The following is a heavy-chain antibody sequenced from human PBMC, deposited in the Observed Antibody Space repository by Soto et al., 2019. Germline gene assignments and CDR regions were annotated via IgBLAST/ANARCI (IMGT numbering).Heavy chain of an antibody. D-gene: IGHD3-10*01. CDR1: GYTFTSYA. CDR3: ARDVGSYYYYYYGMDV. Sequence: ASVKVSCKASGYTFTSYAMRWVRQAPGQRLEWMGWINAGNGNTKYSQKFQGRVTITRDTSASTAYMELSSLRSEDTAVYYCARDVGSYYYYYYGMDVWGQGTTVTVSS. J-gene: IGHJ6*02. CDR2: INAGNGNT. V-gene: IGHV1-3*01.